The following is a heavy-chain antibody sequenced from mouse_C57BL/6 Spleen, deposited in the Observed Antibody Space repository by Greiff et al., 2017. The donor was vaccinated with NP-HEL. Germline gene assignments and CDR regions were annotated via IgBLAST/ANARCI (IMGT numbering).Heavy chain of an antibody. CDR3: AKDYYGSSYAMDY. Sequence: QVQLQQSGPGLVQPSPSLSITCTVSGFSLTSYGVHWVRQSPGKGLEWLGVIWRGGSTDYNAAFMTRLSITKDNSKSQVFFKMNSLQADDTAIYYCAKDYYGSSYAMDYWGQGTSVTVSS. CDR1: GFSLTSYG. J-gene: IGHJ4*01. D-gene: IGHD1-1*01. CDR2: IWRGGST. V-gene: IGHV2-5*01.